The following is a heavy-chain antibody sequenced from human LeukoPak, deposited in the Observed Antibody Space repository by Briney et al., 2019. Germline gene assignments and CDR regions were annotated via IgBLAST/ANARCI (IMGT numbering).Heavy chain of an antibody. D-gene: IGHD3-22*01. CDR2: IYSGGST. CDR3: ARDLPYYYDSSGYYC. Sequence: XXVSVIYSGGSTYYADSVKGRFTISRDNSKNTLYLQMNSLRAEDTAVYYCARDLPYYYDSSGYYCWGQGTLVTVSS. V-gene: IGHV3-66*01. J-gene: IGHJ4*02.